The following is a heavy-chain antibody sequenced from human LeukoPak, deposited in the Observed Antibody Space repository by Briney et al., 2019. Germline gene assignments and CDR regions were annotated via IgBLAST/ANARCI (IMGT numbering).Heavy chain of an antibody. J-gene: IGHJ3*02. D-gene: IGHD2/OR15-2a*01. CDR2: IKQWGREK. V-gene: IGHV3-7*01. CDR1: GFIFRNYW. CDR3: ARRRSILGHALDI. Sequence: GGSLRLSCAASGFIFRNYWMNWARQARGEGLVGLANIKQWGREKYCVDCVERRFNISRENEENTLYLQMNSLSAEDTAVYYCARRRSILGHALDIWGQGTMVTVSS.